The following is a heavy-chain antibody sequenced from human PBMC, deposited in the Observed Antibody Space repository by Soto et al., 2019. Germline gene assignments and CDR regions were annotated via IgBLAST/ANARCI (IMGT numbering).Heavy chain of an antibody. CDR2: ISGSGGIT. CDR1: GFPFSSYA. J-gene: IGHJ4*02. D-gene: IGHD1-1*01. CDR3: AKSLSASPNYFFDS. V-gene: IGHV3-23*01. Sequence: GGSLRLSCAASGFPFSSYAMSWVRQAPGKGLEWVSGISGSGGITYYADSVKGRFTISRDNSKNTLYLQMNSLRADDTAVYFCAKSLSASPNYFFDSWGQGTLVTVS.